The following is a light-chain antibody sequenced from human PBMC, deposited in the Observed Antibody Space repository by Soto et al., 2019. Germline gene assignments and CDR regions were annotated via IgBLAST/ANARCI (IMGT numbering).Light chain of an antibody. CDR1: QTINNNY. CDR2: GAS. CDR3: HQYGSSVLT. V-gene: IGKV3-20*01. Sequence: EIVLTQSPGTLSLSLGERATLSCRANQTINNNYFAWYQQKHGQAPRLLLYGASSRATGIPVRFSGSGSGTDFTLTITRLEPEDFAVYYCHQYGSSVLTFGGGTTVEVK. J-gene: IGKJ4*01.